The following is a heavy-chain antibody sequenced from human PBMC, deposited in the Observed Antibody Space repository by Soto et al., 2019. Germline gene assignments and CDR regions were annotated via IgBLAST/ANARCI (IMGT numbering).Heavy chain of an antibody. CDR1: GGSFSGYY. CDR2: INHSGST. CDR3: ASSQRSSSYNWFDP. J-gene: IGHJ5*02. D-gene: IGHD6-6*01. Sequence: SETLSLTCAVYGGSFSGYYWSWIRQPPGKGLEWIGEINHSGSTNYNPSLKSRVTISVDTSKNQFSLKLSSVTAADTAVYYCASSQRSSSYNWFDPWGQGTLVTVSS. V-gene: IGHV4-34*01.